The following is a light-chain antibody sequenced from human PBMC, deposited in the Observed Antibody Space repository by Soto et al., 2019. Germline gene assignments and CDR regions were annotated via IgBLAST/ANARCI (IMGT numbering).Light chain of an antibody. CDR2: AAS. V-gene: IGKV1-27*01. J-gene: IGKJ5*01. CDR3: QKYNSAPPIT. Sequence: DIQMTQSPSSLSASVGDRVTITCRTSHGISNYLAWYQQKPGKVPKLLIYAASTLQSGVPSRFSGSGSGTDFTLTISSLQPEDVATYYCQKYNSAPPITVGQGIRLEIK. CDR1: HGISNY.